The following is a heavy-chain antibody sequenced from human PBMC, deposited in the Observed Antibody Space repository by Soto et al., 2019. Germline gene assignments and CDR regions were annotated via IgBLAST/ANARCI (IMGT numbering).Heavy chain of an antibody. D-gene: IGHD6-13*01. CDR2: IIPIFGTA. CDR1: GGTFSSYA. Sequence: SVKVSCKASGGTFSSYASSWVRQAPGQGLEWMGGIIPIFGTANYAQKFQGRVTITADESTSTAYMELSSLRSEDTAVYYCARDRGYSSSWYGFGSLSSPKEYYFDYWGQGTLVTVSS. CDR3: ARDRGYSSSWYGFGSLSSPKEYYFDY. J-gene: IGHJ4*02. V-gene: IGHV1-69*13.